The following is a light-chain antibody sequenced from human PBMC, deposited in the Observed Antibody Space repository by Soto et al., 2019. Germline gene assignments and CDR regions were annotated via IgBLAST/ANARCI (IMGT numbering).Light chain of an antibody. Sequence: IELTQCPAALSLSPGERATLSCRASQRLXSHFAWYEGKPGQAPRILSXATSTRATGIPARFSGSGSGREFTLTLSSLQSEDFAVYYCQQYNKWPTITFGQGTRLDIK. J-gene: IGKJ5*01. V-gene: IGKV3-15*01. CDR3: QQYNKWPTIT. CDR2: ATS. CDR1: QRLXSH.